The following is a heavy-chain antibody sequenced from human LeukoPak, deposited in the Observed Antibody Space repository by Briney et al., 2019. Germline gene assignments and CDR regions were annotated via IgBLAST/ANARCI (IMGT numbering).Heavy chain of an antibody. D-gene: IGHD3-10*01. Sequence: ASVKVSCKASGYTFTSYGISWVRQAPGQGLEWMGWISAYNGNTNYAQKLQGRVTMTTDTSTSTAYMELRSLRSDDTAVYYCARDLMVRGVNWYYYYYYCMDVWGKGTTVTVSS. V-gene: IGHV1-18*01. CDR3: ARDLMVRGVNWYYYYYYCMDV. CDR2: ISAYNGNT. CDR1: GYTFTSYG. J-gene: IGHJ6*03.